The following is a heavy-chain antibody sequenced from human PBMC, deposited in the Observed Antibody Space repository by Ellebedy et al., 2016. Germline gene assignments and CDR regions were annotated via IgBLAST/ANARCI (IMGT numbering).Heavy chain of an antibody. J-gene: IGHJ4*02. Sequence: GESLKISCAASGFTFSNFAMTWVRQTPGKGLEWVSYISSRSDYTKYADSVNGRFTISRDNTKNSLYLQMNSLRVEDTAVYYCAREGPMLRGVVDEDFWGQGTLVTVSS. D-gene: IGHD3-10*01. CDR1: GFTFSNFA. CDR2: ISSRSDYT. V-gene: IGHV3-11*06. CDR3: AREGPMLRGVVDEDF.